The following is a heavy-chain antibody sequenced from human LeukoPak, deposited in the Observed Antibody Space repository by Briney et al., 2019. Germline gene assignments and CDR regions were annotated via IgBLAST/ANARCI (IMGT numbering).Heavy chain of an antibody. CDR2: ISGSGGST. CDR3: AKDGGYNHGAFDY. J-gene: IGHJ4*02. Sequence: GGSLRLSCAASGFTFSSYAMSWVRQAPGKGLEWVSAISGSGGSTFYADSVRGRFTIFRDNSRNTLYVQLASLRADDTAVYYCAKDGGYNHGAFDYWGQGTLVTVSS. CDR1: GFTFSSYA. V-gene: IGHV3-23*01. D-gene: IGHD1-1*01.